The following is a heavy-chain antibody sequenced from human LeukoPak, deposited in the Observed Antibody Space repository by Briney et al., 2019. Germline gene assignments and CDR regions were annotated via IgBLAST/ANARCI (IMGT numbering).Heavy chain of an antibody. CDR1: GGSISSYY. V-gene: IGHV4-4*07. Sequence: PSETLSLTCTVSGGSISSYYWSWIREPAGKGLEWIGRIYTSGSTNYNPSLKSRVTMSVDTSKNQFSLKLSSVTAADTAVYYCARAYTVTTFVGAFDIWGQGTMVTVSS. J-gene: IGHJ3*02. D-gene: IGHD4-17*01. CDR3: ARAYTVTTFVGAFDI. CDR2: IYTSGST.